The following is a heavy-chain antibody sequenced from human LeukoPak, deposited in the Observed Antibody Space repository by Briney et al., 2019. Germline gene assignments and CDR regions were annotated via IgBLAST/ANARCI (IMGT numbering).Heavy chain of an antibody. CDR2: ISTSSSYI. D-gene: IGHD3-22*01. CDR3: ARFGHIYDSSGYFY. CDR1: GFTFSNYN. Sequence: GGSLRLSCAASGFTFSNYNMNWLRQAPGKGLEWVSSISTSSSYIWYADSVKGRFTISRDNAKNSLHLRMNSLRAEDTAVYYCARFGHIYDSSGYFYWGQGSLVTVSS. V-gene: IGHV3-21*01. J-gene: IGHJ4*02.